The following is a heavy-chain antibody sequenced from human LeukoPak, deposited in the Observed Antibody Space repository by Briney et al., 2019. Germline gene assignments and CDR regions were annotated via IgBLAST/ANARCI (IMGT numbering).Heavy chain of an antibody. V-gene: IGHV3-7*01. CDR1: GFTFSIYW. Sequence: AGGSLRLSCAASGFTFSIYWMSSVRQAPGKGLEWVTNIKQDGSEKYYVDSVKGRFTISRDNAKNSLYLQMNSLRAEDTAVYYCARDGSGWYYFDYWGQGTLVTVSS. CDR3: ARDGSGWYYFDY. CDR2: IKQDGSEK. D-gene: IGHD6-19*01. J-gene: IGHJ4*02.